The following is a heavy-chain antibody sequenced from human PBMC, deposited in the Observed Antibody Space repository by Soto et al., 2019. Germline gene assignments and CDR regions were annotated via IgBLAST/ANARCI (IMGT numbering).Heavy chain of an antibody. J-gene: IGHJ4*02. CDR3: AKRPITAAGFDY. Sequence: EVQLLESGGGLVQPGGSLRLSCAASGFTFSNYAMTWVRQAPGKGLVWVSVITGSGGGTYFVDSVKGRFTISRDNSKNTVYLQMNSLRAEDTAVYYCAKRPITAAGFDYWCRGTLVNVSS. V-gene: IGHV3-23*01. D-gene: IGHD6-13*01. CDR1: GFTFSNYA. CDR2: ITGSGGGT.